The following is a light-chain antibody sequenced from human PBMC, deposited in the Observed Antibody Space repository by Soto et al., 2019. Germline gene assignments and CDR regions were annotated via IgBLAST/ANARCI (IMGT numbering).Light chain of an antibody. J-gene: IGKJ1*01. CDR2: DAS. V-gene: IGKV3-20*01. CDR3: QQYGRPPRP. CDR1: QTVSSNS. Sequence: EIVLTQSPGTLSLSPGERATLSSRASQTVSSNSLAWYLQKPGQAPRLLIYDASRRATGIPDRFSGSGSGTDFTLTISSLEPEDFAVYYCQQYGRPPRPFGQGTKVDIX.